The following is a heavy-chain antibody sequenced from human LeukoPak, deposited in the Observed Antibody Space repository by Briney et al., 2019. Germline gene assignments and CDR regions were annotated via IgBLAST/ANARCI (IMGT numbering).Heavy chain of an antibody. D-gene: IGHD3-10*01. CDR3: ARATGWFDP. V-gene: IGHV4-61*02. Sequence: SQTLSLTCTVSGGSIISGSYYWSWIRQPAGKGLEWIGRIYTSGSTNYNPSLKSRVTISVDTSKNQFSLKLSSVTAADTAVYYCARATGWFDPWGQGTLVTVSS. CDR1: GGSIISGSYY. J-gene: IGHJ5*02. CDR2: IYTSGST.